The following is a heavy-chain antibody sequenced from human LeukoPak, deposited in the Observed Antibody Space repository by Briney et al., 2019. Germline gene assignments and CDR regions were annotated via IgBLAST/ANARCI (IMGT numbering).Heavy chain of an antibody. J-gene: IGHJ4*02. D-gene: IGHD6-19*01. CDR3: ARHAGLAVAATGFDY. V-gene: IGHV4-39*01. Sequence: SETLSLTCTVSGGSISSSSYYWGWIRQPPGKGLEWVGSIHYSGSTYYNPSLKSRLTISVDTSKYQLSLKLNSVTAADTGVYYCARHAGLAVAATGFDYWGQGTLVTVSS. CDR2: IHYSGST. CDR1: GGSISSSSYY.